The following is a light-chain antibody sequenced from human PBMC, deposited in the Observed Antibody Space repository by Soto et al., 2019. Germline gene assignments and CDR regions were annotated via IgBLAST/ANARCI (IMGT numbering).Light chain of an antibody. CDR2: AAS. V-gene: IGKV1-5*01. CDR1: QSISKW. J-gene: IGKJ5*01. Sequence: DIQMTQSPSTMSASVGDRATITFRAGQSISKWLAWFQQKAGKAPKLLIYAASTLQSGVPSRFSGSGSGTDFTLTISSLQPEDFATYYCQQLNIYPITFGQGTRLEIK. CDR3: QQLNIYPIT.